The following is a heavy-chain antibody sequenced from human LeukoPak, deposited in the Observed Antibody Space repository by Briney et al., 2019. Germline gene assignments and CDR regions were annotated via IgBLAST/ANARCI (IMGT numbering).Heavy chain of an antibody. CDR2: ISASGSST. CDR3: AKDGDYYDSGGYSSFFDY. D-gene: IGHD3-22*01. J-gene: IGHJ4*02. V-gene: IGHV3-23*01. CDR1: GFIFSSYA. Sequence: GGSLRLSCAASGFIFSSYAMSWVRQAPGMGLESVSAISASGSSTYYADSVKGRFTISRDNSRNTVYLQMNSLRAEDTAVYYCAKDGDYYDSGGYSSFFDYWGQGTLVTVSS.